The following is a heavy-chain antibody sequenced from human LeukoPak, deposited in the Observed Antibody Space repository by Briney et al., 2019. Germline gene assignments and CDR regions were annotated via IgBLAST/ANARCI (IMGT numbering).Heavy chain of an antibody. Sequence: SETLSLTCAVYGGSFSGYYWSWIRQPPAKGLEWIGEINHSGSTNCNASLKSRVTISVDTSKNQFSLKLSSVTAADTAVYYCARALYSMTTVTTEYWFDYWGQGTLVTVSS. J-gene: IGHJ4*02. V-gene: IGHV4-34*01. CDR2: INHSGST. D-gene: IGHD4-17*01. CDR1: GGSFSGYY. CDR3: ARALYSMTTVTTEYWFDY.